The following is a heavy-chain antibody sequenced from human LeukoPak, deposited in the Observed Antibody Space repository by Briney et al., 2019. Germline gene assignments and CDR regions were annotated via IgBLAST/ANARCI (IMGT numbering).Heavy chain of an antibody. J-gene: IGHJ4*02. Sequence: SETLSLTCTVSGGSISSYYWSWIRQPAGKGLEWIGRIYTSGSTNYNPSLKSRVTISVDTSKNQFSLKLSSVTAADTAVYYCARGVRYCSGGSCYLYYFDYWGQGTLVTVSS. V-gene: IGHV4-4*07. CDR1: GGSISSYY. CDR2: IYTSGST. CDR3: ARGVRYCSGGSCYLYYFDY. D-gene: IGHD2-15*01.